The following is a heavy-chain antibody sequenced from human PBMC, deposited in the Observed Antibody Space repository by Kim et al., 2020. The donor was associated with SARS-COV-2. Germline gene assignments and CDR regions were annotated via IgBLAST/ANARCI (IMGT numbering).Heavy chain of an antibody. D-gene: IGHD2-2*01. V-gene: IGHV3-23*01. J-gene: IGHJ4*02. Sequence: DSVKGRFTISGDNSKNTLYRQMNSLRAEDTAVYYCAKRSSEYQLLSSFDYWGQGTLVTVSS. CDR3: AKRSSEYQLLSSFDY.